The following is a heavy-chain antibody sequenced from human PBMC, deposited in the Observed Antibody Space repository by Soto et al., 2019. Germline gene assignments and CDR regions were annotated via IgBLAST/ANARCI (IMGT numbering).Heavy chain of an antibody. CDR1: GYTFTSYD. J-gene: IGHJ4*02. D-gene: IGHD1-26*01. Sequence: GASVKVSCKASGYTFTSYDINWVRQATGQGLEWMGRMDPNSGNTGYAQKFQGRVTMTRNTSISTAYMELSSLRSEDTAMYYCARGGRISGVYWGQGTLVTVSS. CDR2: MDPNSGNT. V-gene: IGHV1-8*01. CDR3: ARGGRISGVY.